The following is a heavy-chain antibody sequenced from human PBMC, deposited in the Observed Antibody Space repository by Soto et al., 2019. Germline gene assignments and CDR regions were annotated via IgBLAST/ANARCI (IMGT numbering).Heavy chain of an antibody. CDR1: GYSFTSYW. CDR3: ARLGIYNGHDEHWFDP. D-gene: IGHD5-12*01. J-gene: IGHJ5*02. Sequence: GESLKISCKGSGYSFTSYWIGWVRQMPGKGLEWMGIIYPGDSDTRYSPSFQGQVTISADKSISTAYLQWSSLKASDTAMYYCARLGIYNGHDEHWFDPWGKGTLVTGSS. V-gene: IGHV5-51*01. CDR2: IYPGDSDT.